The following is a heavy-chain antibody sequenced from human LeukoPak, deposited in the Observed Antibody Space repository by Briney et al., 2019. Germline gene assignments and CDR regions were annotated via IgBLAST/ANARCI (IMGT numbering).Heavy chain of an antibody. CDR2: ISWNSGSI. V-gene: IGHV3-9*03. Sequence: PGGSLRLSCAASGFTFDDYAMHWVRQTPGKGLEWVSGISWNSGSIGYADSVKGRFTISRDNAKNSLYLQMNSLRAEDMALYYCAKAGTYHDFWRYMDVWGKGTTVTVSS. D-gene: IGHD3-3*01. CDR3: AKAGTYHDFWRYMDV. J-gene: IGHJ6*03. CDR1: GFTFDDYA.